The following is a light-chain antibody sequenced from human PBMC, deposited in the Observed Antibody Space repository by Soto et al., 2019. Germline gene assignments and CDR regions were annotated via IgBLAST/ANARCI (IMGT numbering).Light chain of an antibody. CDR3: QQYGISPLT. CDR2: GAS. J-gene: IGKJ4*01. CDR1: QSVSSSY. Sequence: EIVLTQSPGTLSLSPGERATLSCRASQSVSSSYLAWYQQKPGQAPRLLIYGASSRATGIPDRFSGSGSGTDFTLTISRLEPEDFAVYYCQQYGISPLTVGGGTKVDSK. V-gene: IGKV3-20*01.